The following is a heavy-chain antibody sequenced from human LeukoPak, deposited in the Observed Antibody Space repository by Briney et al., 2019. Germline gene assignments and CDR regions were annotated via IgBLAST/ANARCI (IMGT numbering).Heavy chain of an antibody. CDR2: IYSGGST. CDR3: AGPGGAHLWSGYYTFDY. D-gene: IGHD3-3*02. J-gene: IGHJ4*02. V-gene: IGHV3-66*04. CDR1: GFNVSSHY. Sequence: GGSLRLSCAASGFNVSSHYMSWVRQAPGKGLEWVSVIYSGGSTFFADSVKGRFSLSRDNSKNTLYLQVNSLRAEDTAVYYCAGPGGAHLWSGYYTFDYWGQGTLVTVSS.